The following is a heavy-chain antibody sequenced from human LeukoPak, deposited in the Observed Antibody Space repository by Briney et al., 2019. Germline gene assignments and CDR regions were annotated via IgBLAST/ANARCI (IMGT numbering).Heavy chain of an antibody. D-gene: IGHD4-11*01. CDR1: GFTFSSYS. J-gene: IGHJ4*02. CDR2: ISSSSSTI. Sequence: GGSLRLSCAASGFTFSSYSMNWVRQAPGKGLEWVSYISSSSSTIYYADSVKGRFTISRGNARNSLYLQMNSLRAEDTAVYYCAVSLMDYSNYYFDYWGQGTLVTVSS. CDR3: AVSLMDYSNYYFDY. V-gene: IGHV3-48*01.